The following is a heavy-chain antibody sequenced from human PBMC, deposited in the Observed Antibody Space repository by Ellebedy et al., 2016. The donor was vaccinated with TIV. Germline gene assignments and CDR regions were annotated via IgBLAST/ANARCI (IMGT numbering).Heavy chain of an antibody. CDR3: ARDMNYDTLTGYYASFYAIDV. CDR2: INPNSGDT. V-gene: IGHV1-2*02. CDR1: GYTFTDYY. D-gene: IGHD3-9*01. J-gene: IGHJ6*02. Sequence: AASVKVSCKTSGYTFTDYYMHWLRQAPGQGLEGMGWINPNSGDTDFAQKFQGRVTMTRDTSITTAYLELSRLRSDNTAVYYCARDMNYDTLTGYYASFYAIDVWGQGTTVTVSS.